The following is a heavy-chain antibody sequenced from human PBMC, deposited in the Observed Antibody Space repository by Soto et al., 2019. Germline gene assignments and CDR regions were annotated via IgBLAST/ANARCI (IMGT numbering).Heavy chain of an antibody. Sequence: GGSLRLSCAASGFTFSSYWMSWVRQAPGKGLEWVANIKQDGSEKYYVDSVKGRFTISRDNAKNSLYLQMNSLRAEDTAVYYCARDRGWEDCWSGYSVSGGMDVWGQGTTVTVSS. CDR2: IKQDGSEK. CDR1: GFTFSSYW. D-gene: IGHD3-3*01. J-gene: IGHJ6*02. V-gene: IGHV3-7*01. CDR3: ARDRGWEDCWSGYSVSGGMDV.